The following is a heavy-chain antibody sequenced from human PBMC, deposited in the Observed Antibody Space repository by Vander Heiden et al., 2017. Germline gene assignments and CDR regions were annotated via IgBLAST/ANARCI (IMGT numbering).Heavy chain of an antibody. CDR3: ARTSGYSYGYLNDY. V-gene: IGHV2-26*01. Sequence: QVTLKESGPVLVTPTETLTLTCTVSGFSLSNARMGVSWIRQPPGKALEWLAHIFSNDEKSYSTSLKSRLTISKDTSKSQVVLTMTNMDPVDTATYYCARTSGYSYGYLNDYWGQGTLVTVSS. CDR2: IFSNDEK. CDR1: GFSLSNARMG. J-gene: IGHJ4*02. D-gene: IGHD5-18*01.